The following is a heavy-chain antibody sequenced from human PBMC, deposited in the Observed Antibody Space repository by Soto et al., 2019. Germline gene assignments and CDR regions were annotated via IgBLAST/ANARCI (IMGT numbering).Heavy chain of an antibody. CDR3: ARGVAGTYDY. D-gene: IGHD6-19*01. CDR1: GGTFSSYA. CDR2: IIPIFGTA. J-gene: IGHJ4*02. Sequence: GASVKVSCKAAGGTFSSYAISWVRQAPGQGLEWMGGIIPIFGTANYAQKFQGRVTITADESTSTAYMELSSLRSEDTAVYYCARGVAGTYDYWGQGTLVTVPQ. V-gene: IGHV1-69*13.